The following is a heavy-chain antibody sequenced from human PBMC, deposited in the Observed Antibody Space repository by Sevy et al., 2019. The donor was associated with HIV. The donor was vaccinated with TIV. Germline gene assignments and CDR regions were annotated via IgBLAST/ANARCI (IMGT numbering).Heavy chain of an antibody. J-gene: IGHJ5*02. D-gene: IGHD1-1*01. CDR1: GFTFSRYW. CDR3: ARGLGYNSFGGFDP. CDR2: INQAGSEM. V-gene: IGHV3-7*03. Sequence: GGSLRLSCAASGFTFSRYWMKWVRQAPGKGLEWVANINQAGSEMYYVDSVKGRFTMSRDNAKTSLYLQMNSLRTEDTAVYYCARGLGYNSFGGFDPWGQGTLVTVSS.